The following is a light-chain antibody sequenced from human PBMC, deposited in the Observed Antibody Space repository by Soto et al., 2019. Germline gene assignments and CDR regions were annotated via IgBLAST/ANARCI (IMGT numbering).Light chain of an antibody. CDR2: KAS. V-gene: IGKV1-5*03. CDR1: QSISSW. CDR3: QQYNSYSPLT. J-gene: IGKJ4*01. Sequence: DIQMTQSPSTLSAAXGAXXXXTXXXSQSISSWLAWYQQKPGKAPKLLIYKASGLESGVPSRFSGSGSGTDFTLTISSLQPDDFATYYCQQYNSYSPLTFGGGTKVDI.